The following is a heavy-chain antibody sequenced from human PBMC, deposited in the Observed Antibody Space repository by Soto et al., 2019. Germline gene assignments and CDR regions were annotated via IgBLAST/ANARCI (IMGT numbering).Heavy chain of an antibody. V-gene: IGHV4-59*01. CDR2: IYYSGST. D-gene: IGHD3-9*01. J-gene: IGHJ5*02. CDR1: AISICSYS. Sequence: PTETLFLNCTFSAISICSYSWTGLLQPPGKGLEWIGYIYYSGSTTYNPSLKSRVTISVDTSKNQFSLKLSSVTAADTAVYYCARGNPLLRYFDWLPSSNWFDPWGQGTLVTVS. CDR3: ARGNPLLRYFDWLPSSNWFDP.